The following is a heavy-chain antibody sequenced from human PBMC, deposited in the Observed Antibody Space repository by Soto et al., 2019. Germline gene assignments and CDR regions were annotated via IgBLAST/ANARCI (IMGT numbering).Heavy chain of an antibody. V-gene: IGHV4-39*01. J-gene: IGHJ4*02. CDR1: GASINSNTYY. CDR3: ARRRVFFDY. CDR2: VFSGGTT. Sequence: SETLSLTCTVSGASINSNTYYWGWIRQPPGKGLEWIGSVFSGGTTYYSPSLKGRVTILMDMSRNQFFLNLNSVTAADTATYYCARRRVFFDYWGQGARVTVYS.